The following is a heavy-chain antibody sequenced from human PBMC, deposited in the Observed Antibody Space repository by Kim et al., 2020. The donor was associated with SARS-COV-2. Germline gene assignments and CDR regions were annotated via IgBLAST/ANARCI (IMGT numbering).Heavy chain of an antibody. J-gene: IGHJ4*02. V-gene: IGHV1-69*13. CDR3: ASNHYYDSSGYLGG. CDR1: GGTFSSYA. CDR2: IIPIFGTA. D-gene: IGHD3-22*01. Sequence: SVKVSCKASGGTFSSYAIIWVRQAPGQGLEWMGGIIPIFGTANYAQKFQGRVTITADESTSTAYMELSSLRSEDTAVYYCASNHYYDSSGYLGGWGQGTRVTVSS.